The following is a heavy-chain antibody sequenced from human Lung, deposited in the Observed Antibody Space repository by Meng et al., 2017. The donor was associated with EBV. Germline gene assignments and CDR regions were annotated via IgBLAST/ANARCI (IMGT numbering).Heavy chain of an antibody. CDR1: GVPFSNYS. J-gene: IGHJ5*02. Sequence: EIXLVESGGXLVKPGVSLRLSCAASGVPFSNYSMNCVRQAPGEGLEWVSSISPSGNIYYADSVKCRFTISRDNTKTSVYLQMNSLRAEDTAVYYCTRDYVTRIFGPWGHGTLGTVSS. D-gene: IGHD3-9*01. V-gene: IGHV3-21*01. CDR3: TRDYVTRIFGP. CDR2: ISPSGNI.